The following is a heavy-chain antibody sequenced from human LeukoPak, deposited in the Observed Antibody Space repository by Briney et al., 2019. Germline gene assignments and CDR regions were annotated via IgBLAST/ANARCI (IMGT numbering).Heavy chain of an antibody. J-gene: IGHJ4*02. V-gene: IGHV3-30-3*01. D-gene: IGHD2-2*01. Sequence: PGGSLRLSCAASGFTFSSYAMHWVRQAPGKGLEWVAVISYDGSNKYYADSVKGRFTISRDNSKNTLYLQMNSLRAEDTAVYYCARVLAYCSSTSCHDYWGQGTLVTVYS. CDR2: ISYDGSNK. CDR1: GFTFSSYA. CDR3: ARVLAYCSSTSCHDY.